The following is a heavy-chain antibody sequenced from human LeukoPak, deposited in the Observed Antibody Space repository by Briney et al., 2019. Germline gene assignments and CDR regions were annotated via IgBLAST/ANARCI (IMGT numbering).Heavy chain of an antibody. J-gene: IGHJ4*02. CDR2: ISGSGGST. CDR3: AILSCGIAAAGTEDY. V-gene: IGHV3-23*01. D-gene: IGHD6-13*01. Sequence: GGSLRLSCAASGFTFSGYAMNWVRQAPGKGLEWVSAISGSGGSTYYADSVKGRFTISRDNSKNTLYLQMNSLRAEDTAVYYCAILSCGIAAAGTEDYWGQGTLVTVSS. CDR1: GFTFSGYA.